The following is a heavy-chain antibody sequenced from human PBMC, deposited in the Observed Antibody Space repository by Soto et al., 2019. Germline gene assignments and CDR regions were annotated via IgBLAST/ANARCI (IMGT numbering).Heavy chain of an antibody. V-gene: IGHV3-7*01. CDR1: GFTFSRSW. Sequence: RWESLRLSCAASGFTFSRSWMSWFRQAPGKGLEWVANIKQDGSEKYYVDSVKGRFTISRDNAKNSLYLQMNSLRAEDTAVYYCARADLTYYYDSSGYYYFDYWGQGTLVTVSS. D-gene: IGHD3-22*01. CDR2: IKQDGSEK. J-gene: IGHJ4*02. CDR3: ARADLTYYYDSSGYYYFDY.